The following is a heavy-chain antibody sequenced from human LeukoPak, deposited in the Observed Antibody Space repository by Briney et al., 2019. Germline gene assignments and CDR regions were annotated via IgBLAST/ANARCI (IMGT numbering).Heavy chain of an antibody. V-gene: IGHV5-51*01. Sequence: GESLKISCKGSGYSFATYWIAWVRQTPRKGLEWMGIIYPRDSDTKYNPSFQGQVSISADKSISTAYLQWNSLQASDTAICYCARSHSSTLTWFDPWGQGTLVSVSS. CDR3: ARSHSSTLTWFDP. CDR1: GYSFATYW. CDR2: IYPRDSDT. J-gene: IGHJ5*02.